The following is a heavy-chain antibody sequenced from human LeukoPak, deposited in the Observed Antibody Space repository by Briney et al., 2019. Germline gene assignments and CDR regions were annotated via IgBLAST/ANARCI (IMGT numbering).Heavy chain of an antibody. J-gene: IGHJ4*02. V-gene: IGHV3-7*01. CDR2: IKQDGSEK. CDR1: GFTFSSYW. CDR3: AKIFGADGYNPTPFDY. Sequence: PGGSLRLSCAASGFTFSSYWMSWVRQAPGKGLEWVANIKQDGSEKYYVDSVKGRFTISRDNAKNSLYLQMNSLRAEDTAVYYCAKIFGADGYNPTPFDYWGQGTLVTVSS. D-gene: IGHD5-24*01.